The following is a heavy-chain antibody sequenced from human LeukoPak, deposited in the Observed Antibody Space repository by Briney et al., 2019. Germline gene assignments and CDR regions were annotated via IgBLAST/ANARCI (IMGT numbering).Heavy chain of an antibody. D-gene: IGHD6-19*01. CDR2: IWYDGSNK. Sequence: GRSLRLSCAASGFTFSSYGMHWVRQAPGKGLEWVAVIWYDGSNKYYADSVKGRFTISRDNSKNTLYLQMNSLRAEDTAVYYCARDPYSSGVFDPWGQGTLVTASS. V-gene: IGHV3-33*01. CDR3: ARDPYSSGVFDP. J-gene: IGHJ5*02. CDR1: GFTFSSYG.